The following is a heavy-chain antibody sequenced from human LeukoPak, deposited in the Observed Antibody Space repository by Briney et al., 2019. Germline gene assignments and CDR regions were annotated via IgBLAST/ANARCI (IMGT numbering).Heavy chain of an antibody. CDR3: ARSGGSGWDEGFDY. J-gene: IGHJ4*02. D-gene: IGHD6-19*01. Sequence: GESLKISCKGSGYSFSTYWIAWVRQMPGKGLEWMGIIYLGDSDTRYSPSFQGQVTISADRSISTAYLQWSSLKASDTATYYCARSGGSGWDEGFDYWGQGTLVTASS. CDR1: GYSFSTYW. CDR2: IYLGDSDT. V-gene: IGHV5-51*01.